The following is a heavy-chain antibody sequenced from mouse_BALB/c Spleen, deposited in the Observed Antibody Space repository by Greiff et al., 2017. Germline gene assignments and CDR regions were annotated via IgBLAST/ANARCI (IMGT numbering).Heavy chain of an antibody. CDR2: GQGLEGIW. D-gene: IGHD2-4*01. J-gene: IGHJ3*01. Sequence: QDQLQQSGPELARPWASVKISCQASYTFFRRVYFAFRDTNSWMQWVKQRPGQGLEGIWAIYPGNGDTSYIQKFKGKATLTADKSSSTAYMQLSSLTSEDSAVYYCACDYYDYFWFAYWGQGTLVTVSA. V-gene: IGHV1-87*01. CDR3: SEDSAVYYCACDYYDYFWFAY. CDR1: YTF.